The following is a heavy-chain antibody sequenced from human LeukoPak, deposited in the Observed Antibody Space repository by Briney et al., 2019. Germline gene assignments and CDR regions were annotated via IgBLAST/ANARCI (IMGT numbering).Heavy chain of an antibody. J-gene: IGHJ4*02. D-gene: IGHD6-13*01. CDR1: GFSFDDNA. V-gene: IGHV3-43*02. CDR3: AKEKIAAALDY. CDR2: ISGDGATT. Sequence: GGSLRLSCAASGFSFDDNAMYWVRQAPGKGLEWVCLISGDGATTYYADSVKGRLNISRDNSKSSLYLQMNSLRSEDSALYYCAKEKIAAALDYWGQGTLVTVSS.